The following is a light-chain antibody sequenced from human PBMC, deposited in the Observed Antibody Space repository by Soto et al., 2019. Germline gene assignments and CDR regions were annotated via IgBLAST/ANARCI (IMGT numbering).Light chain of an antibody. J-gene: IGKJ4*01. CDR2: WES. Sequence: DIVMTQSPDSLAVSLGERATINCKSSQRVLYSSDNNNYLAWYQQKPGQPPKLLIYWESTRASGVPDRFSGSGSGADVTLTISSLQAEDVAVYYCQQYYTTLTFGGGTRVEIK. CDR1: QRVLYSSDNNNY. V-gene: IGKV4-1*01. CDR3: QQYYTTLT.